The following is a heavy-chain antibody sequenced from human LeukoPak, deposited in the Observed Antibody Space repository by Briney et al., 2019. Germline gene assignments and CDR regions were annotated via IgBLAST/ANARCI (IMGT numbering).Heavy chain of an antibody. J-gene: IGHJ4*02. Sequence: GGSLRLSCAASGFTFDDYRMSWVRQAPGKGLEWVSGINWNGGSTGYADSVKGRFTISRDNAKNSLYLQMNSLRAEDTALYYCARDTITMVRGVPDYWGQGTLVTVSS. CDR3: ARDTITMVRGVPDY. D-gene: IGHD3-10*01. V-gene: IGHV3-20*04. CDR1: GFTFDDYR. CDR2: INWNGGST.